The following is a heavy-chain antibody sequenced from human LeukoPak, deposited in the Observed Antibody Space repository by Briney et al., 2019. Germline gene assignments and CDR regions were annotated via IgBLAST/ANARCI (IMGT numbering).Heavy chain of an antibody. Sequence: GGSLRLSCAASGFAFTDDWMTWVRQAPGKGLEWVGRIKTNGDGGTADYVVPVKGRFTISRDDSKDTLYLQMNSPQTEDTAVYYCTTTANSAYYYDSSGFYGAFDIWGQGTRVTVSS. CDR2: IKTNGDGGTA. J-gene: IGHJ3*02. D-gene: IGHD3-22*01. V-gene: IGHV3-15*01. CDR1: GFAFTDDW. CDR3: TTTANSAYYYDSSGFYGAFDI.